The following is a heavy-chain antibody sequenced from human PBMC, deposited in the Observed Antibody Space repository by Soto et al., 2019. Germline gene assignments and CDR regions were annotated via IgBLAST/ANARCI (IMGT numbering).Heavy chain of an antibody. CDR3: ARGTTTGDYYYGMDV. J-gene: IGHJ6*02. Sequence: QVQLVESGGGVVQPGRSLRLSCAASGFTFSSYGMYWVRQAPGKGLEWVAVIWYDGSNKYYADSVKGRFTISRDNSKSTLYLQMNSLRAEDTAMYYCARGTTTGDYYYGMDVWGQGTTVTVSS. CDR1: GFTFSSYG. V-gene: IGHV3-33*01. D-gene: IGHD4-17*01. CDR2: IWYDGSNK.